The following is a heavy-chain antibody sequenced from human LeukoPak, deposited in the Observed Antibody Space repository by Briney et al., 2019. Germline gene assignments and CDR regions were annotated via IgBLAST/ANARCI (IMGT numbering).Heavy chain of an antibody. CDR2: VIPIVDLV. Sequence: EASVKVSCRASETFSSHSITWVRQPPGQGLEGMGRVIPIVDLVNSAQKFQGRVTSTADKSTPTAYMELSSLRSEDAAVYYCARAEEDRSGSFCGGYWGQGTLVTVSS. V-gene: IGHV1-69*04. J-gene: IGHJ4*02. D-gene: IGHD3-10*01. CDR3: ARAEEDRSGSFCGGY. CDR1: ETFSSHS.